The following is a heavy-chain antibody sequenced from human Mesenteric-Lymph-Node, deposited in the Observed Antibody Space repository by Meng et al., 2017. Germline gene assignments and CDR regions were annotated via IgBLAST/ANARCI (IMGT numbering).Heavy chain of an antibody. CDR3: ARDLGCTSTTCRNNWFDP. V-gene: IGHV3-30*14. Sequence: GESLKISCAASGFTFSSYAMHWVRQAPGKGLEWVAVISYDGSNKYYADSVKGRFTISRDNSKNTLYLQMNSLRTEDTAVYYCARDLGCTSTTCRNNWFDPWGQGTLVTVSS. CDR1: GFTFSSYA. J-gene: IGHJ5*02. CDR2: ISYDGSNK. D-gene: IGHD2-2*01.